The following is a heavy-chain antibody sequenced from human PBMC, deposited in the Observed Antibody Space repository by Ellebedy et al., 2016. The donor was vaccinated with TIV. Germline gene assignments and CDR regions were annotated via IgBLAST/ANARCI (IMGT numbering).Heavy chain of an antibody. J-gene: IGHJ4*02. Sequence: MPSETLSLTCAVYGESFSGHFWSWIRKPPGKGLEWIGEINHSGSTTYTTSIKSRVTISVDTSKNQFSLKLSSVTAADTAVYYCARRPQRGLLELPGCDYWGQGTLVTVSS. CDR2: INHSGST. CDR1: GESFSGHF. CDR3: ARRPQRGLLELPGCDY. V-gene: IGHV4-34*01. D-gene: IGHD5-24*01.